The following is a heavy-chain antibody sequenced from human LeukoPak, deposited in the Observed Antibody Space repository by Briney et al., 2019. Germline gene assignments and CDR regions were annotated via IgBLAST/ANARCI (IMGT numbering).Heavy chain of an antibody. CDR1: GFTFSSYS. D-gene: IGHD6-19*01. J-gene: IGHJ4*02. V-gene: IGHV4-39*07. Sequence: GSLRLSCAASGFTFSSYSMNWARQAPGKGLEWIGSIYYSGSTYYNPSLKSRVTISVDTSKNQFSLKLSSVTAADTAVYYCARVRAVGYSSGCCDYWGQGTLVTVSS. CDR2: IYYSGST. CDR3: ARVRAVGYSSGCCDY.